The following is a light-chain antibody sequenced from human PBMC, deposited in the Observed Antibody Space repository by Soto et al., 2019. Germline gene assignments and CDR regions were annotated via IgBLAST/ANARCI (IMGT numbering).Light chain of an antibody. CDR2: SAS. CDR1: QGIKDY. CDR3: QQYNTWPRT. V-gene: IGKV3-15*01. J-gene: IGKJ1*01. Sequence: EIVMTQSPATLSVSPGERATLSCRASQGIKDYVAWFQQEPGQAPRLLIYSASTRATAIPARFSGSGSGTEFTLSISSLQSEDFAVYYCQQYNTWPRTFGQGTKVETK.